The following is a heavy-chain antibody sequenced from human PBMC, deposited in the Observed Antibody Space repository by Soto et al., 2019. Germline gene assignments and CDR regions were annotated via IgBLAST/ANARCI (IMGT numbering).Heavy chain of an antibody. CDR1: GFTFDDYA. J-gene: IGHJ4*02. CDR2: ISWNSGSI. Sequence: PGGSLRLSCAASGFTFDDYAMHWVRQAPGKGLEWVSGISWNSGSIGYADSVKGRFTISRDNAKNSLYLQMNSLRAEDTALYYCAKGGYGGYDSGDYFDYWGQGTLVTVSS. V-gene: IGHV3-9*01. D-gene: IGHD5-12*01. CDR3: AKGGYGGYDSGDYFDY.